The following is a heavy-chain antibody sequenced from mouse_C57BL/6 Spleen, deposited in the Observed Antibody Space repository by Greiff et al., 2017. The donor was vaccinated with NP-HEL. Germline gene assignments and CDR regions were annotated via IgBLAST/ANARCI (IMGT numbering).Heavy chain of an antibody. CDR2: ISSGSSTI. CDR1: GFTFSDYG. Sequence: DVKLVESGGGLVKPGGSLKLSCAASGFTFSDYGMHWVRQAPEKGLEWVAYISSGSSTIYYADTVKGRFTISRDNAKNTLFLQMTRLRSEDTAMYYCASGTGPYYAMDYWGQGTSVTVSS. V-gene: IGHV5-17*01. J-gene: IGHJ4*01. CDR3: ASGTGPYYAMDY. D-gene: IGHD4-1*01.